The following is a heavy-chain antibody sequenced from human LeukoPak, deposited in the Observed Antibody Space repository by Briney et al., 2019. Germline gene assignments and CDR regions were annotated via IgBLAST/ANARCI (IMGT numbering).Heavy chain of an antibody. CDR1: GFSLSDYP. D-gene: IGHD2-15*01. CDR2: IGGSDDT. V-gene: IGHV3-23*01. CDR3: ARSRVVDRRGYFDF. J-gene: IGHJ4*02. Sequence: GDSLRLSCVASGFSLSDYPMTWVRQSPGRGLEWVSTIGGSDDTYYADSVKGRSTISRDTSKNTLYLQIHSLGAEDTAVYYCARSRVVDRRGYFDFWGQGTLVTASS.